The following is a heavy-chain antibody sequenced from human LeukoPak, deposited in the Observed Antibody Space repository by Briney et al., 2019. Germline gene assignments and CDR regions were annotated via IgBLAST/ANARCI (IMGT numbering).Heavy chain of an antibody. CDR1: GGTFSSYA. Sequence: ASVKVSCKASGGTFSSYAISWVRQAPGQGLEWMGGIIPIFGTANYAQKFQGRVTITADESTSTAYMELSSPRSEDTAVYYCAGYYYDSSGYYSHAFDIWGQGTMVTVSS. V-gene: IGHV1-69*13. CDR3: AGYYYDSSGYYSHAFDI. J-gene: IGHJ3*02. D-gene: IGHD3-22*01. CDR2: IIPIFGTA.